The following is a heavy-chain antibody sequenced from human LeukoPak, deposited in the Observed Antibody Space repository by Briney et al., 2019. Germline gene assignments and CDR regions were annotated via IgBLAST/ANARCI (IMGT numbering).Heavy chain of an antibody. Sequence: GGSLRLSCAASGFIFSNYAMSWVRQAPGKGLEWVSAICGRDGGTYYADSVKGRFTVSRDDPKNTLYLQMNTLRVEDTAVYYCAKWGDYDILTGYYASDYWGHGTLVTVSS. D-gene: IGHD3-9*01. CDR1: GFIFSNYA. CDR2: ICGRDGGT. V-gene: IGHV3-23*01. J-gene: IGHJ4*01. CDR3: AKWGDYDILTGYYASDY.